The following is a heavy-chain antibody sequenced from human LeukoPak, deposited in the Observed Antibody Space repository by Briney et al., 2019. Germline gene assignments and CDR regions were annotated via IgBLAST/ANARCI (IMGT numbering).Heavy chain of an antibody. Sequence: GGSLRLSCAASGFTFNNYWMDWVRQAPGKGLVWVSRINSDGSSTSYADSVKGRFTISRDNAKNTLYLQMNSLRVEDTAVYYCVSGIAAALYWGRETLLTVSS. D-gene: IGHD6-13*01. J-gene: IGHJ4*02. CDR1: GFTFNNYW. CDR3: VSGIAAALY. CDR2: INSDGSST. V-gene: IGHV3-74*01.